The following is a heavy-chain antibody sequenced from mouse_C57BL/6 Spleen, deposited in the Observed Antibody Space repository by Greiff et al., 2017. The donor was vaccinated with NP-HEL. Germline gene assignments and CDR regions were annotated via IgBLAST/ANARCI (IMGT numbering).Heavy chain of an antibody. D-gene: IGHD4-1*02. Sequence: QVQLQQSGAELVRPGASVKLSCKASGYTFTDYYINWVKQRPGQGLEWIARIYPGSGNTYYNEKFKGKATLTAEKSSSTAYMQLSSLTSEDSAVYFCARYGSNWDDAMDYWGQGTSVTVSS. CDR2: IYPGSGNT. V-gene: IGHV1-76*01. J-gene: IGHJ4*01. CDR1: GYTFTDYY. CDR3: ARYGSNWDDAMDY.